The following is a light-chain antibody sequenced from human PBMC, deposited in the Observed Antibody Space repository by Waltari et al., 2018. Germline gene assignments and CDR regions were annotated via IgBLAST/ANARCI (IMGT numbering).Light chain of an antibody. J-gene: IGKJ2*01. Sequence: DIQMTQSPSSLSASVGDRVTITCQASQDISNYLKWYQQKPGKAPKLLIYDASNLETGVPSRFSGSGSGTDFTFTISSLQPEDIATYYCQQYGSFGQGTKLEIK. V-gene: IGKV1-33*01. CDR3: QQYGS. CDR1: QDISNY. CDR2: DAS.